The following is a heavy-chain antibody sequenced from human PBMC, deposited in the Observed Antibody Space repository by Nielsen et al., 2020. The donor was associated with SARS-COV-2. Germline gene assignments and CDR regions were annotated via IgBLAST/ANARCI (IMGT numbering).Heavy chain of an antibody. D-gene: IGHD4/OR15-4a*01. CDR3: AKDMGLEYGMDV. J-gene: IGHJ6*02. CDR1: GFTFDDYG. Sequence: GGSLRLSCAASGFTFDDYGMSWVRQAPGKGLEWVSGINWNGGSTGYADSVKGRFTISRDNAKNSLYLQMNSLRAEDTALYYCAKDMGLEYGMDVWGQGTTVTVSS. CDR2: INWNGGST. V-gene: IGHV3-20*04.